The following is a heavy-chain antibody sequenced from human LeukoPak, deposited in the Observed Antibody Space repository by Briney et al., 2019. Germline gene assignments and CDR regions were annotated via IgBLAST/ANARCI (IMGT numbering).Heavy chain of an antibody. CDR1: GASIRSDTYY. Sequence: SETLSLTCTVSGASIRSDTYYWACLRQPPGKRLEWIGSLWSGTTTYYNPSLTSRVTIAVDTSKLQFSLILPSVTAADTAVYYCARGRRGNIFQDYWGQGTLVTVSS. CDR3: ARGRRGNIFQDY. CDR2: LWSGTTT. J-gene: IGHJ4*02. V-gene: IGHV4-39*07. D-gene: IGHD1-26*01.